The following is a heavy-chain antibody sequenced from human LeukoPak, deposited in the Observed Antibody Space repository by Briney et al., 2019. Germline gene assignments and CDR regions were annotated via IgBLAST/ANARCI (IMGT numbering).Heavy chain of an antibody. D-gene: IGHD4-17*01. J-gene: IGHJ4*02. CDR2: IYHSGST. V-gene: IGHV4-38-2*02. CDR1: GYSISSGYY. Sequence: SETLSLTCTVSGYSISSGYYWGWIRQPPGKGLKWIGSIYHSGSTYYNPSLKSRVTISVDTSKNQFSLKLSSVTAADTAVYYCARRSDYVPQDFDYWGQGTLVTVSS. CDR3: ARRSDYVPQDFDY.